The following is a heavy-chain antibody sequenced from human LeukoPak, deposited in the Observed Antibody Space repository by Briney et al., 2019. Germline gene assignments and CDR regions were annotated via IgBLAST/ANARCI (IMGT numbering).Heavy chain of an antibody. V-gene: IGHV1-69*05. Sequence: SVKVSCKASGGTFSSYAISWVRQAPGQGLEWMGGIIPIFGTANYAQKFQGRVTITTDESTSTAYMELSSLRSKDTAVYYCASEVAGTLLGFDPWGQGTLVTVSS. J-gene: IGHJ5*02. CDR2: IIPIFGTA. CDR1: GGTFSSYA. CDR3: ASEVAGTLLGFDP. D-gene: IGHD6-19*01.